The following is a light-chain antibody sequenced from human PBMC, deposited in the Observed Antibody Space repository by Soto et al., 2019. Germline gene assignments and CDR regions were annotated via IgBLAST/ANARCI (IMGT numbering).Light chain of an antibody. CDR1: QVISTS. V-gene: IGKV1-9*01. Sequence: DIQLTQSPSFLSPSIGESVTITCRASQVISTSLARYQVKPGKAPKTLISAAYILERGVPSGFSANVSGTEFSLKIPSLQPEDFATYYCQQLFASPITFGPGTRLEI. CDR3: QQLFASPIT. J-gene: IGKJ5*01. CDR2: AAY.